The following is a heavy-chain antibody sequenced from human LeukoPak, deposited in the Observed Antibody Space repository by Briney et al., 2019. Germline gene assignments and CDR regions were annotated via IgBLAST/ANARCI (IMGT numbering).Heavy chain of an antibody. CDR2: IYSGGST. Sequence: GGSLRLSCAASGFTVSSNYMSWVRQAPGKGLEWVSVIYSGGSTYYADSAKGRFTISRDNSKNTLYLQMNSLRAEDTAVYYCARLVAGVFDYWGQGTLVTVSS. CDR3: ARLVAGVFDY. V-gene: IGHV3-66*04. J-gene: IGHJ4*02. CDR1: GFTVSSNY. D-gene: IGHD6-19*01.